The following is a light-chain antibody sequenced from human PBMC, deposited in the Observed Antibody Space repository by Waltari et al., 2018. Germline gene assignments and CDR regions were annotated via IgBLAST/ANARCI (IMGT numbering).Light chain of an antibody. V-gene: IGKV2-30*02. CDR1: QSLVHSDGKTY. CDR3: FQATHWPYS. J-gene: IGKJ2*03. CDR2: QVS. Sequence: DVVMTQSPLSLPVTPGQPASISCRSSQSLVHSDGKTYLNWLHQKPGQPPRRLIYQVSNRDSGVPDRFSGSGAGTDFTLKISRVEADDVGVYYCFQATHWPYSFGQGTRVEIK.